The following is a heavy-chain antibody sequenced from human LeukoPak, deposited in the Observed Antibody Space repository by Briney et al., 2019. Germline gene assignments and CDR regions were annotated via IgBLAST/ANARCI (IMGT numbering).Heavy chain of an antibody. D-gene: IGHD5-18*01. J-gene: IGHJ4*02. CDR2: IYRSGST. CDR3: VRDSYGGNLDFDS. CDR1: GDSISSSPYY. V-gene: IGHV4-39*01. Sequence: SETLSLTCTVSGDSISSSPYYWGWIRQPPGKGLEWIGSIYRSGSTYYNPSLKSRVSTSVDTSKNQFSLKLRSVTAADTAVYYCVRDSYGGNLDFDSWGQGTLVTVSP.